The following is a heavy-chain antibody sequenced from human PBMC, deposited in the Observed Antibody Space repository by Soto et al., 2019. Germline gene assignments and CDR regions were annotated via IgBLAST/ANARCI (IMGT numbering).Heavy chain of an antibody. V-gene: IGHV1-24*01. CDR2: FDPEDGET. CDR3: ARALLDTAMVTDYYGLDV. Sequence: ASVKVSCKVSGYTLTELSMHWVRQAPGKGLEWMGGFDPEDGETIYAQKFQGRVTITADESTSTAYMELSSLTSEDTAVYYCARALLDTAMVTDYYGLDVWGQGTTVTVSS. D-gene: IGHD5-18*01. CDR1: GYTLTELS. J-gene: IGHJ6*02.